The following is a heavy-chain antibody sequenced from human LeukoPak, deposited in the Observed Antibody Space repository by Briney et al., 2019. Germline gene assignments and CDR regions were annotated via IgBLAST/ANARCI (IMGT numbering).Heavy chain of an antibody. CDR2: ISGRGGTP. CDR1: GFAFSSYA. Sequence: GGSLRHSCAASGFAFSSYAMSWVRQAPGKGLEWVSAISGRGGTPYYADSVTGRFTISRDNSKNTLYLQMNSLRAEDTAVYYCAKVSVTMIVVVTSDAFDIWGQGTMVTVSS. J-gene: IGHJ3*02. V-gene: IGHV3-23*01. CDR3: AKVSVTMIVVVTSDAFDI. D-gene: IGHD3-22*01.